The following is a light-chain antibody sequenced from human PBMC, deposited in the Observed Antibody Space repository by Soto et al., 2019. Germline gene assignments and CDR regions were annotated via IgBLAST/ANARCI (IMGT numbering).Light chain of an antibody. Sequence: IVLTQSPATLSVSPGERATLSFRASQSVSSSYLAWYQQKPGQAPRLLIYGASSRATGIPDRFSGSGSGTDFTLTISRLEPEDFAVYYCQQRSNWPPITFGQGTRLEIK. V-gene: IGKV3D-20*02. CDR2: GAS. J-gene: IGKJ5*01. CDR1: QSVSSSY. CDR3: QQRSNWPPIT.